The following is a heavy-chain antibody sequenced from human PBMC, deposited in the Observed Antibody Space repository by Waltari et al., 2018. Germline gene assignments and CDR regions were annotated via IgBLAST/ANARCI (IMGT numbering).Heavy chain of an antibody. J-gene: IGHJ5*02. CDR2: INAGNGNT. CDR3: ARGGSSSSWYGLNWFDP. D-gene: IGHD6-13*01. Sequence: GQRLEWMGWINAGNGNTKYSQKFQGRVTITRDTSASTAYMELSSLRSEDTAVYYCARGGSSSSWYGLNWFDPWGQGTLVTVSS. V-gene: IGHV1-3*01.